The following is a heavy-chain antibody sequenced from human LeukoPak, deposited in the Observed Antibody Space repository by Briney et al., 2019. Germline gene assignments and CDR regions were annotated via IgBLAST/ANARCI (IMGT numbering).Heavy chain of an antibody. V-gene: IGHV1-8*01. CDR1: GYTFTSYD. CDR3: ARGREWDTMVRGETNWFDP. J-gene: IGHJ5*02. Sequence: GASVKVSCKASGYTFTSYDINWVRQATGQGLEWMGWMNPNSGNTGYAQKFQGRVTMTRNTSISTAYMELSSLRSEDTAVYYCARGREWDTMVRGETNWFDPWGQGTLVTVSS. CDR2: MNPNSGNT. D-gene: IGHD3-10*01.